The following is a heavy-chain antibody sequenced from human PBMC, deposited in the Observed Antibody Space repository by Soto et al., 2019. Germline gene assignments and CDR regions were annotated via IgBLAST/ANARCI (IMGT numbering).Heavy chain of an antibody. CDR2: IIPIFGTA. Sequence: QVQLVQSGAEVKKPGSSVKVSCKASGGTFSSYAISWVRQAPGQGLEWMGGIIPIFGTANYAQQFQGRVTINADESTSTAYMELSSLRSEDTAVYYCARSRWLQLRSYYYYGMDVWGQGTTVTVSS. J-gene: IGHJ6*02. CDR1: GGTFSSYA. V-gene: IGHV1-69*12. CDR3: ARSRWLQLRSYYYYGMDV. D-gene: IGHD5-12*01.